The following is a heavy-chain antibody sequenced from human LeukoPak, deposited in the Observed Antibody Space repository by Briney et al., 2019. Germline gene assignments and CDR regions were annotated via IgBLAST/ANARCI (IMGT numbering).Heavy chain of an antibody. D-gene: IGHD2-15*01. CDR1: GDSVSSKSVA. CDR2: TYYRSKWYN. CDR3: ARGRNSAFDY. J-gene: IGHJ4*02. Sequence: SQTLSLTCAISGDSVSSKSVAWNWIRQSPSRGLEWLGTTYYRSKWYNDYAVSVKSQITINPNTSKNQLSLQLNSVTPEDTAVYYCARGRNSAFDYWGQGTLVTVSS. V-gene: IGHV6-1*01.